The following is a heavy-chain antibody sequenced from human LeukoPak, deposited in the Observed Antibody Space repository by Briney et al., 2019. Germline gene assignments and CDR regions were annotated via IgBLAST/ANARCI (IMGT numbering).Heavy chain of an antibody. CDR1: EFSVGSNY. D-gene: IGHD6-13*01. J-gene: IGHJ4*02. V-gene: IGHV3-21*01. CDR2: ISSSSSYI. Sequence: GGSLRLSCAASEFSVGSNYMTWVRQAPGKGLEWVSSISSSSSYIYYADSVKGRFTISRDNAKNSLYLQMHGLRVEDTAMYYCAKDKRSSAGLTDCWGQGTLVLVSS. CDR3: AKDKRSSAGLTDC.